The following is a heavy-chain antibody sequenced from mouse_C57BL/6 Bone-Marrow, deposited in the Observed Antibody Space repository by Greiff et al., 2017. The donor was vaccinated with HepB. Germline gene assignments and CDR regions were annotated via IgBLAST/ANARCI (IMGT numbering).Heavy chain of an antibody. CDR3: ARRHMIRGWFAY. D-gene: IGHD2-4*01. CDR1: GYAFTNYL. CDR2: INPGSGGT. J-gene: IGHJ3*01. Sequence: QVQLQQSGAELVRPGTSVKVSCKASGYAFTNYLIEWVKQRPGQGLEWIGVINPGSGGTNYNEKFKGKATLTADKSSSTAYMQLSSLTSEDSAVYFCARRHMIRGWFAYWGQGTLVTVSA. V-gene: IGHV1-54*01.